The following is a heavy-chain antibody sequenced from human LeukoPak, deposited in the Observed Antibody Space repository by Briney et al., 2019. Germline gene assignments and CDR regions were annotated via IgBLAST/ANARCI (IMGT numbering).Heavy chain of an antibody. V-gene: IGHV3-53*01. J-gene: IGHJ4*02. CDR2: IHSGGTT. D-gene: IGHD3-16*01. CDR3: ATGRGDY. CDR1: GFIVSSNF. Sequence: GGSLRLSCAASGFIVSSNFMSWVRQAPGKGLECVSLIHSGGTTYYADSVKGRFTISRDDSKNTLYLQMNSLRAEDTAVYYCATGRGDYWGQGTLVTVSS.